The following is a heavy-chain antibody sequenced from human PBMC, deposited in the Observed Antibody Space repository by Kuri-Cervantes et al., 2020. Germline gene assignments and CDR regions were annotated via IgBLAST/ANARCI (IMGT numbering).Heavy chain of an antibody. Sequence: ESLKISCTVSGYSISSGYYWGWIRQPPGKGLEWIGYIYYSGSTYYNPSLKSRVTISVDTSKNQFSLKLSSVTAADTAVYYCARGYDYGDHKYYFDYWGQGTLVTVSS. J-gene: IGHJ4*02. V-gene: IGHV4-38-2*02. CDR3: ARGYDYGDHKYYFDY. D-gene: IGHD4-17*01. CDR1: GYSISSGYY. CDR2: IYYSGST.